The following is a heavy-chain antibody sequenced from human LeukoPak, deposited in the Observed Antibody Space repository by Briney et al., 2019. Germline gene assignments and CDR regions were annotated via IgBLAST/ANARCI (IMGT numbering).Heavy chain of an antibody. D-gene: IGHD2-2*01. V-gene: IGHV3-73*01. J-gene: IGHJ6*04. Sequence: GGSLRLSCAVSGFTFSGSAIHWVRQDSGKGLEWVGRIRSKPNSYATAYAASVKGRFTISRDDSKNTAYLQMNSLKTEDTAVYYCTRQVGVPAASMDVWGKGTTVTVSS. CDR2: IRSKPNSYAT. CDR3: TRQVGVPAASMDV. CDR1: GFTFSGSA.